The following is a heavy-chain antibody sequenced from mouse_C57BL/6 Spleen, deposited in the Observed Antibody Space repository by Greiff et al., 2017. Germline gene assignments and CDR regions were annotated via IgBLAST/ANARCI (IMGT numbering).Heavy chain of an antibody. J-gene: IGHJ3*01. D-gene: IGHD3-2*02. V-gene: IGHV5-9-1*02. Sequence: EVQLVESGEGLVKPGGSLKLSCAASGFTFSSYAMSWVRQTPEKRLEWVAYISSGGDCIYYADTVKGRFTISRDNARNTLYLQMSSLKSEDTAMYYCTRDSSGYVPYWGQGTLVTVSA. CDR1: GFTFSSYA. CDR2: ISSGGDCI. CDR3: TRDSSGYVPY.